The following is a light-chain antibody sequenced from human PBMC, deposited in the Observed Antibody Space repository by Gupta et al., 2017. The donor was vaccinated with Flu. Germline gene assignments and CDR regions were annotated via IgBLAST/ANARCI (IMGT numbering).Light chain of an antibody. V-gene: IGKV3-20*01. CDR1: QSVSSSY. J-gene: IGKJ2*01. CDR3: QQYGSSPPTYT. CDR2: GAS. Sequence: LYLSPGERATLSCRASQSVSSSYLAWYQQKPGQAPRLLIYGASSRATGIPDRFSGSGSGTDFTLTISRLEPEDFAVYYCQQYGSSPPTYTFGQGTKLEIK.